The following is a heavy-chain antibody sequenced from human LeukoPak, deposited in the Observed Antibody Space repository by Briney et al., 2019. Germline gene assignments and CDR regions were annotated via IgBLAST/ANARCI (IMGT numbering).Heavy chain of an antibody. V-gene: IGHV3-30*02. CDR1: GFTFSSYG. D-gene: IGHD6-19*01. Sequence: GSLRLSCAASGFTFSSYGMHWVRQAPGKGLEWVAFIRYDGSNKYYADSVKGRFTISRDNSKNTLYLQMNSLRAEDTAVYYCAKDFYRSGWYAYMDVWGKGTTVTISS. CDR3: AKDFYRSGWYAYMDV. J-gene: IGHJ6*03. CDR2: IRYDGSNK.